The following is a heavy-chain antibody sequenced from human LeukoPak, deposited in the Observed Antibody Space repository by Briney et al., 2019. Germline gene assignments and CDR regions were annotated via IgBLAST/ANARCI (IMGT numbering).Heavy chain of an antibody. CDR3: AKYDILTGTQKE. V-gene: IGHV3-21*01. J-gene: IGHJ4*02. CDR1: GFTFSSYT. CDR2: ISSSSSYI. D-gene: IGHD3-9*01. Sequence: KPGGSLRLSCAASGFTFSSYTMNWVRQAPGKGLEWVSSISSSSSYIYYADSVKGRFTISRDNAKKSLFLQMNSLRAEDTAVYYCAKYDILTGTQKEWGQGTLVTVSS.